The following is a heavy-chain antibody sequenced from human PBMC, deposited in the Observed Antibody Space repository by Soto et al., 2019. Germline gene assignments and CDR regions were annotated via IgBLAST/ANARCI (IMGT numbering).Heavy chain of an antibody. CDR3: TKVIFAVVNAMDV. J-gene: IGHJ6*02. Sequence: PGGSLRLSCAASGFTFSSYAMHWVRQAPGKGLEWVAVISYDGSNKYYADSVKGRFTISRDNSKNTLYLQMNSLRAEDTAVYYCTKVIFAVVNAMDVWGQGTPVTVSS. V-gene: IGHV3-30-3*01. CDR1: GFTFSSYA. CDR2: ISYDGSNK. D-gene: IGHD3-3*01.